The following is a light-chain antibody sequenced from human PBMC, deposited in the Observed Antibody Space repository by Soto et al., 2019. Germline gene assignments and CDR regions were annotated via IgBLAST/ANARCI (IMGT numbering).Light chain of an antibody. CDR1: QSVSSSN. CDR3: QQYGRSPLS. Sequence: ELVLTQSPGTLSLSPGERATLSCRASQSVSSSNLAWYQQKPGQAPRLLIYGESTRATGIPDRFSGSGSGTDFTLTISRMEPEDFAVYYCQQYGRSPLSFGGGTKVDIK. CDR2: GES. J-gene: IGKJ4*01. V-gene: IGKV3-20*01.